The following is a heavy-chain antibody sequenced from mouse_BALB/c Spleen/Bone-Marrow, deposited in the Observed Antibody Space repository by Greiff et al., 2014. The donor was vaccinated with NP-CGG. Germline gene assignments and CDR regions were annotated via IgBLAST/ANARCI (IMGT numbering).Heavy chain of an antibody. CDR2: IDPENGDT. CDR3: NARGDYDFDYFDY. J-gene: IGHJ2*01. V-gene: IGHV14-4*02. CDR1: GFNIKDYY. Sequence: VQLQQSGAELVRSGASVKLSCTASGFNIKDYYMHWVKQRPEQGLEWIGWIDPENGDTEYAPKFQGKATMTADTSSNTAYLQLSSLPSEDTAVYYCNARGDYDFDYFDYWGQGTTLTVSS. D-gene: IGHD2-4*01.